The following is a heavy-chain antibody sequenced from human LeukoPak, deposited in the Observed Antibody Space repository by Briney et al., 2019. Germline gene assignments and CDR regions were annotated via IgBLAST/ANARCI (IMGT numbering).Heavy chain of an antibody. Sequence: ASVKVSCKASGYTFTGYYMHWVRQAPGQGLEWMGWINPNSGGTSYAQKFQGRVTMTRDTSISTAYMELSRLRSDDTAVYYCARARENRQWLTTWGQGTLVTVSS. CDR1: GYTFTGYY. J-gene: IGHJ4*02. V-gene: IGHV1-2*02. CDR3: ARARENRQWLTT. D-gene: IGHD6-19*01. CDR2: INPNSGGT.